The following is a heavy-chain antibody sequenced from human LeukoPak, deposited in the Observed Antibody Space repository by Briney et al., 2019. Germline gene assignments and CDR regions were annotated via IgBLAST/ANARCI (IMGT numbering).Heavy chain of an antibody. J-gene: IGHJ5*02. D-gene: IGHD3-22*01. Sequence: PGGSLTVSFAASGFTVSSNYMSWVRQAPGKGLEWVSVIYSGGSTYYADSVKGRFTISRGNSKNTLYLQMNSLRAEDTAVYYCARARTTMTFNCFDRWGQGTLVTVSS. CDR1: GFTVSSNY. V-gene: IGHV3-53*01. CDR3: ARARTTMTFNCFDR. CDR2: IYSGGST.